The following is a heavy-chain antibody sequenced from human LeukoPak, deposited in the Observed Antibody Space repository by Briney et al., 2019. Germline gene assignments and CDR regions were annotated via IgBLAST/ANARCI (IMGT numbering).Heavy chain of an antibody. CDR3: ARSGDWGRGSYCVRTVKNAFDI. Sequence: SETLSLTCTVSGGSISSGGYYWSWIRQHPGKGLEWIGYIYYSGSTYYNPSLKSRVTISVDTSKNQFSLKLSSVTAADTAVYYCARSGDWGRGSYCVRTVKNAFDIWGQGTMVTVSS. D-gene: IGHD1-26*01. J-gene: IGHJ3*02. CDR2: IYYSGST. CDR1: GGSISSGGYY. V-gene: IGHV4-31*03.